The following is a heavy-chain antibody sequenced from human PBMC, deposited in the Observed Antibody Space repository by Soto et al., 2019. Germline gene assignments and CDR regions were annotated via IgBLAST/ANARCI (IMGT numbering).Heavy chain of an antibody. J-gene: IGHJ6*03. CDR3: ARVSEMGTETEGFYYYMDV. V-gene: IGHV1-69*02. CDR2: FIPILNIA. Sequence: QVQLVQSGAEVKKPGSSVKVSCKASGGTFSNYTISWVRQAPGQGLEWMGRFIPILNIANYAQKFQGRVTITADKSTTTAYMELSSLRSEDTAVYYCARVSEMGTETEGFYYYMDVWGKGTTVTVSS. D-gene: IGHD4-17*01. CDR1: GGTFSNYT.